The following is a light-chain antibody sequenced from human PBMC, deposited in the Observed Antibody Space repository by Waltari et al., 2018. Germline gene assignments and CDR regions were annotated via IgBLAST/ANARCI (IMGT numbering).Light chain of an antibody. CDR2: EGS. V-gene: IGLV2-23*01. J-gene: IGLJ2*01. Sequence: QSALTQPASVSGSLGQPITISFTGANSDVGTYNLVSWYQQPPGKAPKLMIYEGSKRPSGVSNRFSGSQSGNTASLTISGLQAEDDGDYYCCSYAGSSTYVLFGGGTKLTVL. CDR3: CSYAGSSTYVL. CDR1: NSDVGTYNL.